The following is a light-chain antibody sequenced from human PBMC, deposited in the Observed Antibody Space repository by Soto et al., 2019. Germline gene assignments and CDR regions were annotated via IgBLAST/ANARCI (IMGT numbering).Light chain of an antibody. V-gene: IGKV3-20*01. CDR2: GAS. J-gene: IGKJ2*01. Sequence: EIVLTQSPGTLSLSPGERATLSCRASQSVSSSYLAWYQQKPGQAPRLLIYGASSRATGIPDRFSGSGSGTDFTLTISRLEPEDFAVYYCQQYGLSPWYTFGQGTKLEIK. CDR1: QSVSSSY. CDR3: QQYGLSPWYT.